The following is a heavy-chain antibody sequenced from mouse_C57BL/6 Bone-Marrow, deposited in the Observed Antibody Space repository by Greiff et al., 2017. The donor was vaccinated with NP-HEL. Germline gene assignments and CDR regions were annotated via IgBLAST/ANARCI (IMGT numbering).Heavy chain of an antibody. Sequence: EVQLQQSGPSLVRPSQTLSLTCTVTGFSINSDCYWIWIRQFPGNKLEYIGYTFYSGITYYNPSLESRTYITRDTSKNQFSLKLSSVTTEDTATYYCARGGSHYYAMDYWGQGTSVTVSS. V-gene: IGHV3-3*01. CDR3: ARGGSHYYAMDY. CDR2: TFYSGIT. CDR1: GFSINSDCY. J-gene: IGHJ4*01.